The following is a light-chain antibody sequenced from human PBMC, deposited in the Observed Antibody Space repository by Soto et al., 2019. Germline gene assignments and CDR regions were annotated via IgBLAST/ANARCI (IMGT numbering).Light chain of an antibody. J-gene: IGLJ1*01. Sequence: QSALTQPPSVSAAPGQKVTISCSGSSSNIGNNYVSWYQQLPGTAPKLLIYDNNKRPSGIPDRFSDSKSGTSATLAITGLQTGDEADYYCGTWDSSLSAYVLGTGTKV. V-gene: IGLV1-51*01. CDR2: DNN. CDR3: GTWDSSLSAYV. CDR1: SSNIGNNY.